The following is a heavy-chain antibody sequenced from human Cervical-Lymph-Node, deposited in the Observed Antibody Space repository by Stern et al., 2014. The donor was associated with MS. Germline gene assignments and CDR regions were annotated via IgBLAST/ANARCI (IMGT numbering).Heavy chain of an antibody. CDR3: TRELFLFGNHDDLEGGDAFDI. CDR2: INPNSGGT. V-gene: IGHV1-2*06. D-gene: IGHD3-3*01. J-gene: IGHJ3*02. Sequence: VQLVQSGTEVKKPGASVKVSFKASGFSLTGYYFHWVRQAPGQGLEWMGRINPNSGGTTYARTFQGRVIMTRDTSISTFYMDLRRLRSDDTAVYYCTRELFLFGNHDDLEGGDAFDIWGQGTVVTVSS. CDR1: GFSLTGYY.